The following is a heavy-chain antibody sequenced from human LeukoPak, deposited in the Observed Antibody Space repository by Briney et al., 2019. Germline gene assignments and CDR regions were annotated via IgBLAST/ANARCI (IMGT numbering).Heavy chain of an antibody. V-gene: IGHV4-34*01. J-gene: IGHJ5*02. CDR2: INQSGVT. Sequence: SETLSLTCAVYGGSFSGYYWSWIRQPPGKGPEWLGEINQSGVTNYNASLKSRVTISVDTSKNQFTLKLTSLTAADTAVYYCARGRPISTWSQGSLVTVSS. CDR3: ARGRPIST. CDR1: GGSFSGYY.